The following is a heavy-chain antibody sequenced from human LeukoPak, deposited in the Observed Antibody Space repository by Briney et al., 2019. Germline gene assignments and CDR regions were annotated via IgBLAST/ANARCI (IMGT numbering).Heavy chain of an antibody. CDR1: GLTFSSYW. CDR3: ARGEYYYDGDY. J-gene: IGHJ4*02. CDR2: IKQDGSQK. D-gene: IGHD3-22*01. V-gene: IGHV3-7*03. Sequence: GGSLRLSCAASGLTFSSYWMSWVRQAPGKGLEWVANIKQDGSQKYYVDSVRGRFTISRDNAKNSLYLQMNSLRVEDTAVYYCARGEYYYDGDYWGQGTLVTVSS.